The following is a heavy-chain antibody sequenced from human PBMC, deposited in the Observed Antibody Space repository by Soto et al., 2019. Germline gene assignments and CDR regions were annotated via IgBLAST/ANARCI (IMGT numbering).Heavy chain of an antibody. V-gene: IGHV3-21*01. Sequence: EVQLVESGGGLVKPGGSLRLSCAASGFTFSSYSMNWVRQAPGKGLEWVSSISSSSSHIYYADSVKGRFTISRDNAKNSLYQQMNSLRAEDTAVYYCARGGDVLVPAAPDYWGQGTLVTVSS. CDR1: GFTFSSYS. CDR2: ISSSSSHI. J-gene: IGHJ4*02. D-gene: IGHD2-2*01. CDR3: ARGGDVLVPAAPDY.